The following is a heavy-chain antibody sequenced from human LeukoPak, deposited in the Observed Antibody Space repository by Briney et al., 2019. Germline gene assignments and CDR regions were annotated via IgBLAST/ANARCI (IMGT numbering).Heavy chain of an antibody. J-gene: IGHJ6*03. CDR3: ARDRSKAIQLWLLGDYYYYYMDV. CDR1: GYTFTGYY. CDR2: INPNSGGT. D-gene: IGHD5-18*01. Sequence: GASVKVSCKASGYTFTGYYMHWVRQAPGQGLEWMGWINPNSGGTNYAQKFQGRVTMTRDTSISTAYMELSRLRSDDTAVYYCARDRSKAIQLWLLGDYYYYYMDVWGKGTTVTISS. V-gene: IGHV1-2*02.